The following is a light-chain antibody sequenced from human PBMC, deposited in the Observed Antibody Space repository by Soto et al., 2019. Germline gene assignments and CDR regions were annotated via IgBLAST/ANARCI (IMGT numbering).Light chain of an antibody. Sequence: DIVMTQSPPSLAVTLGEPASISCRSSQSPLHSNGNTYLDWYLQKPGQSPQLLIYSVSFRASGVPDRFSGSGSDTDFTLKISRVEAEDVGVYYCMNAVQTLTFGGGTGVEIK. J-gene: IGKJ4*01. CDR3: MNAVQTLT. CDR2: SVS. V-gene: IGKV2-28*01. CDR1: QSPLHSNGNTY.